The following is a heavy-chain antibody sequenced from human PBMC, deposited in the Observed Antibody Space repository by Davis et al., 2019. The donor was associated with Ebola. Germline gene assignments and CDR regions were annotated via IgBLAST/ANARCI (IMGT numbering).Heavy chain of an antibody. CDR3: VRDSGYYSHDY. Sequence: GESLKISCTASGYTFRSYGMHWVRQAPGKGLVWVARIDPDGTGTNYADSVKGRFTISRDNAKNTLSLQMNSLGVEDTAVYYCVRDSGYYSHDYWGHGTLVTVSS. CDR2: IDPDGTGT. D-gene: IGHD5-12*01. V-gene: IGHV3-74*01. CDR1: GYTFRSYG. J-gene: IGHJ4*01.